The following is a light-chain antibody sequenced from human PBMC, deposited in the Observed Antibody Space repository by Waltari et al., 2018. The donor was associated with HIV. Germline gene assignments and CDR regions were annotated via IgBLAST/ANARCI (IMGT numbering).Light chain of an antibody. CDR1: SGRIASTH. Sequence: NFMLTQPHSVSESPEKTVTISCTRTSGRIASTHVQWFQQRPGKAPTTILYEDYQRPSGVPDRFSGTLDESSNSASLTISGVKTEDEADYYCQSFDTNNHWVFGGGTRLTVL. CDR3: QSFDTNNHWV. J-gene: IGLJ3*02. V-gene: IGLV6-57*03. CDR2: EDY.